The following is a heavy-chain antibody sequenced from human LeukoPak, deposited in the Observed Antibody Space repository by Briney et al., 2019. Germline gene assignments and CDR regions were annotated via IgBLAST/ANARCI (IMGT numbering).Heavy chain of an antibody. V-gene: IGHV1-69*06. Sequence: ASVKVSCKASGDTFTSYAISWVRQAPGQGLEWMGGIIPNFGTANYAQKFQGRVTITADKSTSTAYMELSSLRSEDTAVYYCARVSWFGDPYYFDYWGQGTLVTVSS. J-gene: IGHJ4*02. CDR2: IIPNFGTA. CDR1: GDTFTSYA. CDR3: ARVSWFGDPYYFDY. D-gene: IGHD3-10*01.